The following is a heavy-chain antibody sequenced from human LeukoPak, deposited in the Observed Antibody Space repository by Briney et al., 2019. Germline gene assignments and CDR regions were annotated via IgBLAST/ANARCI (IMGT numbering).Heavy chain of an antibody. CDR2: IYYSGST. J-gene: IGHJ3*02. D-gene: IGHD3-22*01. V-gene: IGHV4-59*12. CDR1: GGSISSYY. CDR3: ASWWLFNDSSGERGAFDI. Sequence: MSSETLSLTCTVAGGSISSYYWSWIRQPPGKGLEWIGYIYYSGSTNYNPSLKSRVTISVDTSKNQFSLKLSSVTAADTAVYYCASWWLFNDSSGERGAFDIWGQGTMVTVSS.